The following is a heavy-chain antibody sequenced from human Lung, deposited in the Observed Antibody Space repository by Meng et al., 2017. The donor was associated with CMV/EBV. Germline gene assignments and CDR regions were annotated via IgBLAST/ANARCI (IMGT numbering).Heavy chain of an antibody. CDR2: IYYSGSS. Sequence: SETLSLXCSVSGDSVSSGLYYWSWVRQPPGKGLEWIGYIYYSGSSKYNHSLKSRVTTSVDMSKNQFSLQMRSVTAADTAMYYCARASGGDTWYVQYCDSWGRGAXVTVSS. J-gene: IGHJ4*02. CDR1: GDSVSSGLYY. V-gene: IGHV4-61*01. D-gene: IGHD6-13*01. CDR3: ARASGGDTWYVQYCDS.